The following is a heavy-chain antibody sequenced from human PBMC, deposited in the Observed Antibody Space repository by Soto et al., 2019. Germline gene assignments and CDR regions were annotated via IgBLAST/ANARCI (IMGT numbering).Heavy chain of an antibody. Sequence: QITLKESGPTLVKPTQTLTLTCTFSGFSLSTSGVGVGWIRQPPGKALEWLALIYWDDDKRYSPSLKSRLTTXKXTXXNQVVLTMTNMDPVDTATYYCAHGHYGGANWYFDLWGRGTLVTVSS. D-gene: IGHD4-17*01. CDR3: AHGHYGGANWYFDL. CDR2: IYWDDDK. J-gene: IGHJ2*01. V-gene: IGHV2-5*02. CDR1: GFSLSTSGVG.